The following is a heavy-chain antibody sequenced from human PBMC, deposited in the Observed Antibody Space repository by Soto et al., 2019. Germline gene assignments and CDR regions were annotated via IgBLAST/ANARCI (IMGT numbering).Heavy chain of an antibody. J-gene: IGHJ4*01. D-gene: IGHD3-22*01. V-gene: IGHV1-18*01. CDR3: ARVAPGQEIVVLTIDY. CDR1: GYMFSSYG. Sequence: QVQLLQSGVEVKKPGASVKVSCKASGYMFSSYGLTWVRQAPGQGLEWLGWIRGYNDDTNYAQKVQGRVTMTTDTSTNTAYMELRSLRSDDTAVYYCARVAPGQEIVVLTIDYWGQGTLVTVSS. CDR2: IRGYNDDT.